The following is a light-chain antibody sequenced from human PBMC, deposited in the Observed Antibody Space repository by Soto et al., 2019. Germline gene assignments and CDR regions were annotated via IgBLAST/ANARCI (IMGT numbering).Light chain of an antibody. J-gene: IGKJ1*01. V-gene: IGKV3-11*01. CDR2: DAS. CDR3: QQRGNWPPTWT. CDR1: QSIGYY. Sequence: EIVLTQSPATLSLSPGERATLSCRASQSIGYYLAWYQEKPGQAPRLLIYDASFRATGIPARFSGSWSGTDFTLTINGLEPEDSAVYYCQQRGNWPPTWTFGQGTKVEIK.